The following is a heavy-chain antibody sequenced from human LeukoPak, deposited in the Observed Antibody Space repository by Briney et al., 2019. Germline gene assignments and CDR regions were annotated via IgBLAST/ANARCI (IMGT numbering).Heavy chain of an antibody. V-gene: IGHV4-34*01. Sequence: PSETLSLTCAVYGGSFSGYYWSWIHQPPGKGLEWIGEINHSGSTNYNPSLKSRVSISGVTSKNQLSLKLSSVTAADTAAYYSARGGPSSSWYAYYYYGMDVWGQGTTVTVSS. J-gene: IGHJ6*02. CDR3: ARGGPSSSWYAYYYYGMDV. CDR2: INHSGST. CDR1: GGSFSGYY. D-gene: IGHD6-13*01.